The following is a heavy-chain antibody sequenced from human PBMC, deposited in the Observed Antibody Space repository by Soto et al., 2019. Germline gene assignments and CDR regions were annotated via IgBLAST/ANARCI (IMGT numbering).Heavy chain of an antibody. Sequence: ASVKVSCKASGYTFTSYGISWVRQAPGQGLEWMGWISAYNGNTNYAQKLQGRVTMTTDTSTSTAYMELRSLRSDDTSVYYCARIIVGAPPHDNWFDPWGQGTLVTVSS. J-gene: IGHJ5*02. CDR1: GYTFTSYG. CDR2: ISAYNGNT. CDR3: ARIIVGAPPHDNWFDP. V-gene: IGHV1-18*01. D-gene: IGHD1-26*01.